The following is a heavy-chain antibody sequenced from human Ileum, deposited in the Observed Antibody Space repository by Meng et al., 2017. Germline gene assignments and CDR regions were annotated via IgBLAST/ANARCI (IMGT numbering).Heavy chain of an antibody. J-gene: IGHJ4*02. CDR3: ASDPNWSTN. D-gene: IGHD1-1*01. Sequence: EVRLVESGGGLLQPGGSLRLSCAASGFSFSTYALTWVRQAPGKGLEWVASVSGSGASTYYADSVKGRFTISRDNSKNTLYLQMDSLRAEDTAIYYCASDPNWSTNWGQGTLVTVSS. CDR1: GFSFSTYA. CDR2: VSGSGAST. V-gene: IGHV3-23*04.